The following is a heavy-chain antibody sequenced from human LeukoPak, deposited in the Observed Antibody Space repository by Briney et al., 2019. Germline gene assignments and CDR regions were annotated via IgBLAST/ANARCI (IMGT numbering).Heavy chain of an antibody. V-gene: IGHV3-9*01. J-gene: IGHJ3*02. Sequence: PGGSLRLSCAASGFTFDDYAMHWVRQAPGKGLEWVSGISWSSGSIGYADSVKGRFTISRDNAKNSLYLQMNSLRAEDTALYYCAKGIRRELPNDAFDIWGQGTMVTVSS. CDR1: GFTFDDYA. CDR3: AKGIRRELPNDAFDI. D-gene: IGHD1-26*01. CDR2: ISWSSGSI.